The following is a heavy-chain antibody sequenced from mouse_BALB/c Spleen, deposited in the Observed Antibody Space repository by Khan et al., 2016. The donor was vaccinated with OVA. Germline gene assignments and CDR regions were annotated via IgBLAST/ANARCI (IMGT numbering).Heavy chain of an antibody. CDR3: VRSGYGSFAF. Sequence: IQLVQSGPEVVKPGASVKISCKASGYTFTDYNMDWVKQSHGKRLEWIGYFFPNSGGSGYNQKFRTKATLTVDISSSTAYMDLHSLTSEDSAGYYCVRSGYGSFAFWGQGTLVTVSA. CDR1: GYTFTDYN. V-gene: IGHV1S29*02. J-gene: IGHJ3*01. CDR2: FFPNSGGS. D-gene: IGHD1-2*01.